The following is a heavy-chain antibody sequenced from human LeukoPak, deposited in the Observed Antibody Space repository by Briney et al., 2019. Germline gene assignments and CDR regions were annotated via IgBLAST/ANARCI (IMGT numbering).Heavy chain of an antibody. V-gene: IGHV4-34*01. CDR3: ARGGGFDP. CDR2: INHSGST. Sequence: ASETLSLTCAVYGGSFSGYYWSWIRQPPGKGLEWIGEINHSGSTNYNPSLKSRVTISVDTSKNQFSLKLSSVTAADTAVYYCARGGGFDPWGQGTLVTVSS. J-gene: IGHJ5*02. D-gene: IGHD3-3*01. CDR1: GGSFSGYY.